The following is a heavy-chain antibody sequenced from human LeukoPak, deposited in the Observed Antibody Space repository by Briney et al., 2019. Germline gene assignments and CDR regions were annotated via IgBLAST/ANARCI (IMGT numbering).Heavy chain of an antibody. J-gene: IGHJ1*01. V-gene: IGHV4-34*01. CDR2: INHSGST. CDR3: ARGMTGSSSSFFQL. D-gene: IGHD6-6*01. CDR1: GGSLSGYY. Sequence: SETLSLTCAVYGGSLSGYYWSWIRQPPGKGLEWIGEINHSGSTNYNPSLKSRVTISVDTSKNQFSLQLNSVTPEDTAVYYCARGMTGSSSSFFQLWGQGTLVTVSS.